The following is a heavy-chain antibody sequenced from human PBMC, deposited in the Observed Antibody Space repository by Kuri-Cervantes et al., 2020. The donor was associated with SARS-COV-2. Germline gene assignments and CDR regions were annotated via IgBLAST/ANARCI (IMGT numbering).Heavy chain of an antibody. CDR1: GFTFEDYG. V-gene: IGHV3-20*04. CDR2: ISWKGGST. J-gene: IGHJ4*02. Sequence: GESLKISCAASGFTFEDYGMSWVRQAPGEGLEWVAGISWKGGSTGYADSVMGRFTISRDNAENSLYLQMNSLRAEDTAVYYCAREADFWSGSDLDYWGQGTLVTVSS. CDR3: AREADFWSGSDLDY. D-gene: IGHD3-3*01.